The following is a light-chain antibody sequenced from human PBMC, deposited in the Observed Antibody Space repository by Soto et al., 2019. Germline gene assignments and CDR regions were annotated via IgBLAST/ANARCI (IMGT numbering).Light chain of an antibody. CDR2: AAS. CDR1: QTIDRY. Sequence: IQMTQSPSSLSASVGDTVTITCRASQTIDRYLNWFQQKSGQAPKLLMNAASTLRSGVPSRFSASGSGTDFTLTFSSLQTEDYATYYCQQSSNAPFNFGPGTKVDIK. J-gene: IGKJ3*01. CDR3: QQSSNAPFN. V-gene: IGKV1-39*01.